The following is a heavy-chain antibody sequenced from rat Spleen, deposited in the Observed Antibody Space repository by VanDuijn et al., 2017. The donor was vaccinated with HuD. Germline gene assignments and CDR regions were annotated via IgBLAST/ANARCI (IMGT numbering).Heavy chain of an antibody. CDR1: GFSFISTG. CDR2: ISSGGFS. V-gene: IGHV2-15*01. Sequence: QVQLKESGPGLVQPSQTLSLTCAVSGFSFISTGVGWFRQSPGKGLEWIVTISSGGFSYYNSPFNSRVSISRDTSKHQVLLEMNSLQTEDTAIYFCTRETPMGTNRYFDHWGQGVMVTVSS. CDR3: TRETPMGTNRYFDH. D-gene: IGHD1-7*01. J-gene: IGHJ2*01.